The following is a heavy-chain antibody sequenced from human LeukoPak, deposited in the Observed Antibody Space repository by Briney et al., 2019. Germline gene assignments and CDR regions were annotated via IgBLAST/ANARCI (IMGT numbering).Heavy chain of an antibody. D-gene: IGHD6-6*01. Sequence: SETLSLTCTVSGGSISSYYWSWIRQPPGKGLEWIGSIYYSGSTYYNPSLKSRVTISVDTSKNQFSLKLSSVTAADTAVYYCARRVAARPAKIDYWGQGTLVTVSS. CDR2: IYYSGST. J-gene: IGHJ4*02. V-gene: IGHV4-59*05. CDR3: ARRVAARPAKIDY. CDR1: GGSISSYY.